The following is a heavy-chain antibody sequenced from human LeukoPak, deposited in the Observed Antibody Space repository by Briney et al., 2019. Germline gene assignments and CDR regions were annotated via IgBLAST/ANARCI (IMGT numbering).Heavy chain of an antibody. Sequence: GGSLRLSCAASGFIFDDYAMHWVRQAPGKGLEWVSGISWNSGTIGYADSVKGRFTISRDNAKNSLYLQMKSLRAEDTALYYCVKDLGSSIRNPTFDYWGQGTLVTVSS. J-gene: IGHJ4*02. V-gene: IGHV3-9*01. CDR1: GFIFDDYA. CDR2: ISWNSGTI. CDR3: VKDLGSSIRNPTFDY. D-gene: IGHD2-2*01.